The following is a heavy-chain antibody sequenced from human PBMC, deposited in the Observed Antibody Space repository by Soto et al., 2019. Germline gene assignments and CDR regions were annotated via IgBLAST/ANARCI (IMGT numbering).Heavy chain of an antibody. D-gene: IGHD3-10*01. J-gene: IGHJ5*02. CDR3: ARGITMVRGVIGWFDP. CDR2: IYYSGST. V-gene: IGHV4-30-4*01. Sequence: SETLSLTCTVSGGSISSGDYYWSWIRQPPGKGLEWIGYIYYSGSTYYNPSLKSRVTISVDTSKNQFSLKLSSVTAADTAVYYCARGITMVRGVIGWFDPWGQGTLVT. CDR1: GGSISSGDYY.